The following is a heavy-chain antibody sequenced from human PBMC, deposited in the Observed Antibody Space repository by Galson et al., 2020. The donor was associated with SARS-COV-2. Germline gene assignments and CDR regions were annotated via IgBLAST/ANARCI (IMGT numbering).Heavy chain of an antibody. CDR3: ARFVEAANYFDY. J-gene: IGHJ4*02. D-gene: IGHD6-25*01. CDR2: IRSKPNNYAT. V-gene: IGHV3-73*01. CDR1: GFAFSGSA. Sequence: GESLKISCAASGFAFSGSAIHWVRQASGKGLEWVGRIRSKPNNYATAYAASVNDRFTVSRDDSKNTAYLQMNSLKTEDTALYCCARFVEAANYFDYWGQGALVTVSS.